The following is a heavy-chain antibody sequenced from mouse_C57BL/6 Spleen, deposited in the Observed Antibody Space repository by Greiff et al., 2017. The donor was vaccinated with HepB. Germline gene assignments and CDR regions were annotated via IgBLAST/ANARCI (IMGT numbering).Heavy chain of an antibody. CDR3: AREGNYEEGAMDY. D-gene: IGHD2-1*01. CDR2: INYDGSST. V-gene: IGHV5-16*01. CDR1: GFTFSDYY. Sequence: DVKLVESEGGLVQPGSSMKLSCTASGFTFSDYYMAWVRQVPEKGLEWVANINYDGSSTYYLDSLKSRFIISRDNAKNILYLQMSSLKSEDTATYYCAREGNYEEGAMDYWGQGTSVTVSS. J-gene: IGHJ4*01.